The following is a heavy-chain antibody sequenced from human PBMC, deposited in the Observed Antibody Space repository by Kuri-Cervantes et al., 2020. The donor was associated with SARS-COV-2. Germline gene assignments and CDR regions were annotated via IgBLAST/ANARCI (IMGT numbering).Heavy chain of an antibody. CDR1: GGSISSSSYY. D-gene: IGHD6-19*01. V-gene: IGHV4-39*01. CDR3: ARVAGGFGYSSSLGYFDL. CDR2: IYYSGST. J-gene: IGHJ2*01. Sequence: SETLSLTCTVSGGSISSSSYYWGWIRQPPGKGLEWIGSIYYSGSTYYNPSLKSRVTISVDTSKNQFSLKLSSVTAADTAVYYCARVAGGFGYSSSLGYFDLWGRGTLVTVSS.